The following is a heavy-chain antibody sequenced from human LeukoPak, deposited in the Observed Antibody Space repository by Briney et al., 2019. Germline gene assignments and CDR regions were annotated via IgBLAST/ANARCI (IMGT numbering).Heavy chain of an antibody. J-gene: IGHJ4*02. CDR2: IYTSGST. CDR1: GGSTSSYY. Sequence: SETLSLTCTVSGGSTSSYYWSWIRQPAGKGLEWIGRIYTSGSTNYNPSLKSRVTMSVDTSKNQFSLKLSSVTAADTAVYYCAREYYDFLSGYYDYWGQGTLVTVSP. V-gene: IGHV4-4*07. CDR3: AREYYDFLSGYYDY. D-gene: IGHD3-3*01.